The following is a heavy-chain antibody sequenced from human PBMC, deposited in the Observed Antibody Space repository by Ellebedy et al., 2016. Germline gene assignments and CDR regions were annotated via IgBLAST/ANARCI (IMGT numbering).Heavy chain of an antibody. Sequence: SETLSLTCNVSGGSVSSDYWNWIRRPPGKGLEWIGYVFHTGTTNYNPSLKSRVTISVDTSKNQFSLKLSSVTAADTAVYYCARGDRVFYYGSGSPPANWFDPWGQGTLVTVSS. V-gene: IGHV4-59*02. CDR1: GGSVSSDY. CDR2: VFHTGTT. D-gene: IGHD3-10*01. J-gene: IGHJ5*02. CDR3: ARGDRVFYYGSGSPPANWFDP.